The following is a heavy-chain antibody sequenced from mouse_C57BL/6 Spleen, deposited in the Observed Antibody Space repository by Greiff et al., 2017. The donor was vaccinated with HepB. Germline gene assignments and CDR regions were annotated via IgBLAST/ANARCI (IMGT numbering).Heavy chain of an antibody. CDR1: GFTFSSYA. D-gene: IGHD2-4*01. V-gene: IGHV5-4*03. Sequence: EVKLVESGAGLVKPGGSLKLSCAASGFTFSSYAMSWVRQTPEKRLEWVATISDGGSYTYYPDNVKGRFTITRDNSKNNLYMQMSHLKSEDTAMYYCARGDYDLYYFDYWGQGTTLTVSS. CDR2: ISDGGSYT. J-gene: IGHJ2*01. CDR3: ARGDYDLYYFDY.